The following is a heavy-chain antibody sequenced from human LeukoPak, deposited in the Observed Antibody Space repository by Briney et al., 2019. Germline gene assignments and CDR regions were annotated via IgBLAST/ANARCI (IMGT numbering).Heavy chain of an antibody. CDR2: ISYDGNNK. CDR3: GKGVSSWYPPHFDY. V-gene: IGHV3-30*18. D-gene: IGHD6-13*01. CDR1: GFTFSSYG. J-gene: IGHJ4*02. Sequence: GRSLRLSCAASGFTFSSYGMHWVRQAPGKWLEWVAVISYDGNNKYYAESVKGRFTISRDNPKNTLYLQMNSLRAEDTAVYYCGKGVSSWYPPHFDYRGQGTLITVSS.